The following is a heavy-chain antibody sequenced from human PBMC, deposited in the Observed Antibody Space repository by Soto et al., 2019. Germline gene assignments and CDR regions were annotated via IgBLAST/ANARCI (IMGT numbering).Heavy chain of an antibody. CDR3: ARSPVRDYFDY. J-gene: IGHJ4*02. D-gene: IGHD3-10*01. Sequence: ASVKVSCKASGYTFTAYYMHWVRQAPGQGLEWMGWINPNNGGTNYAQKFHGRVTMTRDTSISTVYMELSRLRSDDTAVYYCARSPVRDYFDYWGQGTMVTVSS. V-gene: IGHV1-2*02. CDR2: INPNNGGT. CDR1: GYTFTAYY.